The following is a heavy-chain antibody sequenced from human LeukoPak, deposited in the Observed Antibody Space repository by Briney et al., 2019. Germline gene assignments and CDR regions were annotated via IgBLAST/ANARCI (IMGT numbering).Heavy chain of an antibody. CDR3: ARGIEAAAVTEFDY. V-gene: IGHV5-51*01. CDR2: IHPRDSDT. CDR1: GYIFTTSW. D-gene: IGHD6-13*01. Sequence: GESLKISCKGSGYIFTTSWIGWVRQMPGKGLEWMGIIHPRDSDTRYRPSFQGQVTISAEKSISTAYLQWSSLKASDTAMYYCARGIEAAAVTEFDYWGQGTLVTVSS. J-gene: IGHJ4*02.